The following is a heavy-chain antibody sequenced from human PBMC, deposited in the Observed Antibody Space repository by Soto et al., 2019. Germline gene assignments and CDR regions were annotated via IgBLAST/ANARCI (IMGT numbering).Heavy chain of an antibody. J-gene: IGHJ4*02. CDR1: GFSLANYP. CDR2: SSPRGDTI. V-gene: IGHV3-48*02. CDR3: AKGPHTNVGWPYYFES. Sequence: GGSLRLSCVASGFSLANYPMNWVRQTPGRGLELISYSSPRGDTIYYADSVECRFTIYRDNARNSLSLHMSSLRDEDSALYYCAKGPHTNVGWPYYFESWGQGVPVTVSS. D-gene: IGHD6-19*01.